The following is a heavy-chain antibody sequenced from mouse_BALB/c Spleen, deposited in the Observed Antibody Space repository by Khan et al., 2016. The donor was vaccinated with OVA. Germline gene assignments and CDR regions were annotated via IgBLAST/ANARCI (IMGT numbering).Heavy chain of an antibody. D-gene: IGHD1-2*01. V-gene: IGHV1-77*01. J-gene: IGHJ3*01. CDR3: ARRNYFGYTFAY. CDR1: GYTFTDFY. CDR2: ISPGSGDT. Sequence: QLQLQQPGTELARPGASVNLSCKASGYTFTDFYINWVKQRSGQGLEWIGEISPGSGDTYYNEKFKGKATLTADKSSSTAYMQLSSLTSEASAVYFCARRNYFGYTFAYWGQGTLVTVSA.